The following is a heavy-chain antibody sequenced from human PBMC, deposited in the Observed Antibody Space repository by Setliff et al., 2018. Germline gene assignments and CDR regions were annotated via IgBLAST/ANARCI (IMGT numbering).Heavy chain of an antibody. D-gene: IGHD6-19*01. CDR2: IKQDGSVK. V-gene: IGHV3-7*01. CDR1: GFTFSSYW. Sequence: PGGSLRLSCAASGFTFSSYWMNWVRQAPGKGLEWVANIKQDGSVKNYEDSVKGRFTISRDDSKNTLYLQMNSLRPEDTAVYYCAKDSLSGWSAVDYWGQGTLVTVSS. CDR3: AKDSLSGWSAVDY. J-gene: IGHJ4*02.